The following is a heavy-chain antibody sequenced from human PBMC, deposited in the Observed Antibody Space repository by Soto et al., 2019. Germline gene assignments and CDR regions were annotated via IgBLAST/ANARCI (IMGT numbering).Heavy chain of an antibody. V-gene: IGHV3-30*04. Sequence: GESLKISCAASGFTFSSYAMHWVRQAPGKGLEWVAVISYDGSNKYYADSVKGRFTISRDNSKNTLYLQMNSLRAEDTAVYYCARGHMVRGVIDYWGQGTLVTVSS. CDR3: ARGHMVRGVIDY. CDR1: GFTFSSYA. J-gene: IGHJ4*02. D-gene: IGHD3-10*01. CDR2: ISYDGSNK.